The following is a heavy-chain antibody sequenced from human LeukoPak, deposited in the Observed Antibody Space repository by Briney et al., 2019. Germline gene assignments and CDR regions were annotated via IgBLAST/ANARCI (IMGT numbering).Heavy chain of an antibody. J-gene: IGHJ4*02. CDR1: GGSFSGYY. V-gene: IGHV4-34*01. D-gene: IGHD2-8*01. CDR2: INHSGST. CDR3: ARVRMVYAPNFDY. Sequence: SETLSLTCAVYGGSFSGYYWGWIRQPPGKGLEWIGEINHSGSTNYNPSLKSRVTISVDTSKNQFSLKLSSVTAADTAVYYCARVRMVYAPNFDYWGQGTLVTVSS.